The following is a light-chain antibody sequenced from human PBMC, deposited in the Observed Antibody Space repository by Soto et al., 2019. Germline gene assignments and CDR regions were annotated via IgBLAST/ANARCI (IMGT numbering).Light chain of an antibody. Sequence: DIQMTQSPSSLSASLGDRVTITCRACQTISNYLNWYQQKSGRAPELLVYAASNLQSGVPSRFTGSGSGTHFTLTISGLEPADFATYFCQQSYNTPITFGQGTRLEIK. CDR3: QQSYNTPIT. CDR1: QTISNY. V-gene: IGKV1-39*01. CDR2: AAS. J-gene: IGKJ5*01.